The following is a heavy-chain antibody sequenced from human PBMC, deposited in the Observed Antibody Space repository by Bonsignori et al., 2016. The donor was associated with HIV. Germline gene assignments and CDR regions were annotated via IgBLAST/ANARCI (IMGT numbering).Heavy chain of an antibody. Sequence: WIRQPPGKGLEWVSVIYSGGSTYYADSVKGRFTISRDNSKNTLYLQMNSLRAEDTAVYYCARDEWKWNGLRLEYYYYMDVWGKGTTVTVSS. D-gene: IGHD1-1*01. J-gene: IGHJ6*03. CDR3: ARDEWKWNGLRLEYYYYMDV. CDR2: IYSGGST. V-gene: IGHV3-53*01.